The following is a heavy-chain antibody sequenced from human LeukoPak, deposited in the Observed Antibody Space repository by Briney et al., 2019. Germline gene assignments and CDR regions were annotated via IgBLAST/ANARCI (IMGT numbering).Heavy chain of an antibody. Sequence: PGGSLRLSCAASGFTVSSNYMNWVRQAPGKGLEWVSSISSSSSYIYYADSVKGRFTISRDNAKNSLYLQMNSLRAEDTAVYYCARDSVVAAHYYYYGMDVWGQGTTVTVSS. CDR2: ISSSSSYI. CDR3: ARDSVVAAHYYYYGMDV. V-gene: IGHV3-21*01. J-gene: IGHJ6*02. CDR1: GFTVSSNY. D-gene: IGHD2-15*01.